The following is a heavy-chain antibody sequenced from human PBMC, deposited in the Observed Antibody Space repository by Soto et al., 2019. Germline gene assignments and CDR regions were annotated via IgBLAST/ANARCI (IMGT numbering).Heavy chain of an antibody. Sequence: QVRLQESGPGLVKPSETLSLTCTVSGGPISSYYWNWIRQPPGKGLEWIGSIYYTGSTNYNPSLKSRVTISVDTSKNQFSLKLSSVTAADTAVYYCARAFGSTMPSLFWGQGTLVTVAS. CDR3: ARAFGSTMPSLF. V-gene: IGHV4-59*01. J-gene: IGHJ4*02. CDR2: IYYTGST. D-gene: IGHD3-16*02. CDR1: GGPISSYY.